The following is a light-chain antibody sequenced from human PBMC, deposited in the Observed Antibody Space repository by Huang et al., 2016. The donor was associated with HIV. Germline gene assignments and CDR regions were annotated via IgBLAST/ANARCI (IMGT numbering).Light chain of an antibody. CDR1: QGIGNS. Sequence: DIQMTQSPSSLSASVGDRVTITCRASQGIGNSLAWYQQKPEKPPRLLLYATSRLESGVSSRFSGGGSGTHYTLAITTLQPEDIASYYCQQYQSISWTFGQGTKVEIK. V-gene: IGKV1-NL1*01. CDR3: QQYQSISWT. CDR2: ATS. J-gene: IGKJ1*01.